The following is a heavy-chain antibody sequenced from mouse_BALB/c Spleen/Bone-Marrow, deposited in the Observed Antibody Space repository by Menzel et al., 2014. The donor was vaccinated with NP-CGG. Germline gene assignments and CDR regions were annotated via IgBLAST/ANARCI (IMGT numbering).Heavy chain of an antibody. CDR2: IDPENVDT. D-gene: IGHD2-14*01. V-gene: IGHV14-4*02. CDR3: NRYDLYFDV. J-gene: IGHJ1*01. CDR1: GFNIKDTY. Sequence: VQLQQSGAELVKPGASVKLSCTASGFNIKDTYMHWVKQRPEQGLEWIGWIDPENVDTEYAPKFQGRATMTADTSCNTAYLQLSSLASEDTAVYYCNRYDLYFDVGAAGTTVTVSS.